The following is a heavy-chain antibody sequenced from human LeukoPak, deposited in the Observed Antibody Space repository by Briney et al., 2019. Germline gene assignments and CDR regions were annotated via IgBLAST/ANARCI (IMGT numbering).Heavy chain of an antibody. CDR2: IYYSGST. J-gene: IGHJ3*02. CDR1: EGCISSYS. D-gene: IGHD4-17*01. CDR3: ARDRVTVTTFDAFDI. Sequence: SQTLYFTGTGAEGCISSYSWSWIRQPPRKGLEWIGYIYYSGSTNYNPSLKSRVTISVDTSKNQFSLRLISVTAADTAVYYCARDRVTVTTFDAFDIWGQGTMVTVSS. V-gene: IGHV4-59*01.